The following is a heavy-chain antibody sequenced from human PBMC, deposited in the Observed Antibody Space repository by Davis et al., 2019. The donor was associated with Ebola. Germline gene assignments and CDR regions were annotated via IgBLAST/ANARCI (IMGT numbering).Heavy chain of an antibody. CDR3: ATSGYSALTKANGY. CDR1: GFTFNIFD. D-gene: IGHD6-13*01. CDR2: VRSHGSDD. V-gene: IGHV3-30*02. Sequence: GGSLRLSCAASGFTFNIFDMHWVRQAPGRGLEWVAFVRSHGSDDHYADSVRGRFTISRDNHKNTLFLKMNSLRVEDTAVYYCATSGYSALTKANGYWGQGTLVTVSS. J-gene: IGHJ4*02.